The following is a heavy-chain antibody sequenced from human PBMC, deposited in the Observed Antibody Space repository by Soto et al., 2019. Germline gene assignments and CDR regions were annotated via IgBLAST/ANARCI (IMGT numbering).Heavy chain of an antibody. CDR3: ARGLGTNGLDV. CDR2: ISTYNGNT. CDR1: GYRFTTYG. V-gene: IGHV1-18*04. D-gene: IGHD7-27*01. J-gene: IGHJ6*02. Sequence: QVQLLQSGAEVKKPGASVKVSCKASGYRFTTYGITWVRLAPGQGLEWLGGISTYNGNTAYAQNLQDRVTMTTETSTSTAYMEVTSLTADDTAVYYCARGLGTNGLDVWGQGTTVTVSS.